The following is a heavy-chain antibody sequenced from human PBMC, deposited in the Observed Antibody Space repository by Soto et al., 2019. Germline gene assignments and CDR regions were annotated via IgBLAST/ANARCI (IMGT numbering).Heavy chain of an antibody. CDR2: INPSGGST. Sequence: GASVKVSCKASGYTFTSYYMHWVRQAPGQGLEWMGIINPSGGSTSYAQKFQGRVTMTRDTSTSTVYMELSSLRSEDTAVYYRASVGVELEPSNYWGQGTLVTVSS. CDR1: GYTFTSYY. V-gene: IGHV1-46*03. CDR3: ASVGVELEPSNY. J-gene: IGHJ4*02. D-gene: IGHD1-1*01.